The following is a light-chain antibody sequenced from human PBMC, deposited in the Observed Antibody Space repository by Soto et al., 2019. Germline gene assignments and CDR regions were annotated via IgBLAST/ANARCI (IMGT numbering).Light chain of an antibody. V-gene: IGKV2-28*01. CDR1: QSLLHSNGYNY. J-gene: IGKJ2*01. CDR2: LCC. Sequence: DIVMTQSPLSLPVTPGEPASISCRSSQSLLHSNGYNYLDWYLQKPVQSPQLLIYLCCNRASGVHARFSGSGSGTDFTLRISRVEAEDVGVYYCLQALQTPPTFGQGTKLEIK. CDR3: LQALQTPPT.